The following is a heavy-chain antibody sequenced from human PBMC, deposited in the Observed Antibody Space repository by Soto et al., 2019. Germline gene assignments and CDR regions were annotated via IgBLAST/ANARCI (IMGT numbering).Heavy chain of an antibody. D-gene: IGHD3-22*01. J-gene: IGHJ5*02. CDR3: ARDAQGLYYYDSSGYLS. CDR1: GGSISSGGYY. CDR2: IYYSGST. Sequence: SETPSLTCTVSGGSISSGGYYWSWIRQHPGKGLEWIGYIYYSGSTYYNPSLKSRVTISVDTSKNQFSLKLSSVTAADTAVYYCARDAQGLYYYDSSGYLSWGQGTLVTVSS. V-gene: IGHV4-31*03.